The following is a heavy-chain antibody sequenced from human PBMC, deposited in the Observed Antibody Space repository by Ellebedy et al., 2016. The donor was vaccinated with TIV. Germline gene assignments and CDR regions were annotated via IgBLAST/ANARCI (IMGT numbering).Heavy chain of an antibody. Sequence: ASVKVSXXASGYTFTGYYMHWVRQAPGQGLEWMGWINPNSGGTNYAQKFQGRVTMTRDTSISTAYMELSRLRSDDTAVYYCARDGGYGGNSLYYFDYWGQGTLVTASS. J-gene: IGHJ4*02. D-gene: IGHD4-23*01. CDR1: GYTFTGYY. V-gene: IGHV1-2*02. CDR2: INPNSGGT. CDR3: ARDGGYGGNSLYYFDY.